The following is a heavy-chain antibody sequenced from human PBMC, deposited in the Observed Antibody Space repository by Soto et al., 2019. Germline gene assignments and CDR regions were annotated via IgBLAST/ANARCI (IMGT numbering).Heavy chain of an antibody. V-gene: IGHV3-73*01. CDR2: IGNKGENYVT. CDR3: TKFSGTSSAPAA. J-gene: IGHJ5*02. CDR1: GFRFSDSA. D-gene: IGHD1-26*01. Sequence: EVQLVESGGDLVQPGGSLKLFYAASGFRFSDSAMHWVRQASGKGLEWVGRIGNKGENYVTTYGPSVKGRFIISLDDLRNTAQLHMRSLRTEDTAIYYCTKFSGTSSAPAALGPGTLVTVTS.